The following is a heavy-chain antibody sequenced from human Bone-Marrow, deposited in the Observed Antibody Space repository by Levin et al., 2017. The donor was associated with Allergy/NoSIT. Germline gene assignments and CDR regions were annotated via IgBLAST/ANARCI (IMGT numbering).Heavy chain of an antibody. V-gene: IGHV3-23*01. J-gene: IGHJ4*02. CDR1: GFTFNTYA. Sequence: GGSLRLSCEASGFTFNTYAMSWVRQAPGKGLEWVSAISAAHGNTFYADSVKGRFTISRDNAKNILYLQMNSLRVEDTAVYFCAKDTAAQLGYYFDYWGQGALVTVSS. CDR3: AKDTAAQLGYYFDY. D-gene: IGHD6-25*01. CDR2: ISAAHGNT.